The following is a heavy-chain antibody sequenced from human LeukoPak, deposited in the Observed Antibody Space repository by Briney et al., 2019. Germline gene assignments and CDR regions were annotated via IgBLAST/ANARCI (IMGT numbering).Heavy chain of an antibody. CDR1: GFTFSSYA. D-gene: IGHD4-23*01. V-gene: IGHV3-30-3*02. CDR2: ISYDGSNK. CDR3: AKQSVRYGGNSCLDY. Sequence: PGGSLRLSCAASGFTFSSYAMHWVRQAPGKGLEWVAVISYDGSNKYYADSVKGRFTISRDNSKNTLYLQMNSLRAEDTALYCCAKQSVRYGGNSCLDYWGQGTLVTVSS. J-gene: IGHJ4*02.